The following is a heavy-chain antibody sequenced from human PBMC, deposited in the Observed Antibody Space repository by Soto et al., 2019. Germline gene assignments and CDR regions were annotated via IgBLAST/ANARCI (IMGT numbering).Heavy chain of an antibody. CDR3: AGIYSGSPGGTLRY. Sequence: QVQLQESGPGLVKPSQTLSLTCTVSGGSISSGGYYWSWIRQHPGKGLEWIGYIYYSGSTYYNPSLKRRVTISVDTSKNQFSVKLSSVTAADTAVYYCAGIYSGSPGGTLRYWGQGTLVTVSA. D-gene: IGHD1-26*01. V-gene: IGHV4-31*03. CDR1: GGSISSGGYY. J-gene: IGHJ4*02. CDR2: IYYSGST.